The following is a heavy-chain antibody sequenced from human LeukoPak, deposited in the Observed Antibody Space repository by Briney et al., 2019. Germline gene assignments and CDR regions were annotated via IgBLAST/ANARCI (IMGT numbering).Heavy chain of an antibody. V-gene: IGHV3-74*01. D-gene: IGHD1-1*01. J-gene: IGHJ4*02. CDR1: GFTLSNYW. CDR2: INIEGSRT. Sequence: GGSLRLSCGRSGFTLSNYWVHWVRYAPGKGLVWVTRINIEGSRTDYADSVRGRFTISRDNAKNTVDLEMNSLTAEDTAVYYCARSMGGRNDVGGQGTLVTVS. CDR3: ARSMGGRNDV.